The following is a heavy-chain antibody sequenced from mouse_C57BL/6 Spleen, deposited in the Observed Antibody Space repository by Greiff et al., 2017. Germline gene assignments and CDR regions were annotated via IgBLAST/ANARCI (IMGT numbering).Heavy chain of an antibody. CDR1: GFSLTSYG. J-gene: IGHJ4*01. Sequence: QVQLQQSGPGLVQPSQSLSITCTVSGFSLTSYGVHWVRQSPGKGLEWLGVIWRGGSTDYNAAFMSRLSITKDNAKSQVFFKMNSLQADDTAIYYCAKLTGTSGYYAMDYWGQGTSVTVSS. D-gene: IGHD4-1*01. CDR3: AKLTGTSGYYAMDY. V-gene: IGHV2-5*01. CDR2: IWRGGST.